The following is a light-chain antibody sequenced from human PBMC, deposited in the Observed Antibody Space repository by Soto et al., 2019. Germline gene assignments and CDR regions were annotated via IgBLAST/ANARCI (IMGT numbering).Light chain of an antibody. J-gene: IGKJ5*01. V-gene: IGKV3-11*01. CDR3: QQRSNWRGSIT. CDR2: DAS. Sequence: EILMTQSPATLSVSPGERATLSCRAIQSVSSYLAWYQQKPGQAPRLLIYDASNRATGIPARFSGSGSGTDFTLTISSLEPEDFAVYYCQQRSNWRGSITFGQGTRLEIK. CDR1: QSVSSY.